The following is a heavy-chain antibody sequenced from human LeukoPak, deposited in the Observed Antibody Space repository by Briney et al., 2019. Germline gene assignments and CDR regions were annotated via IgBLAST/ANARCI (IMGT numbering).Heavy chain of an antibody. Sequence: GGSLRLSCAASGFTFSSYGMHWVRQAPGKGLEWVAFIRYDGSNKYYADSVKGRFTISRDNSKNTLYLQMNSLRAEDTAVYYCARAPREWLLGYYFDYWGQGTLVTVSS. CDR3: ARAPREWLLGYYFDY. CDR2: IRYDGSNK. D-gene: IGHD3-3*01. CDR1: GFTFSSYG. J-gene: IGHJ4*02. V-gene: IGHV3-30*02.